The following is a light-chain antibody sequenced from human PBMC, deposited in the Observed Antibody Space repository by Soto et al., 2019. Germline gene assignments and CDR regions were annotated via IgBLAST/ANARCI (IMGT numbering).Light chain of an antibody. Sequence: DIQMTQSPSSLSASVGDRVTITCQASQDITNDLNWYQQKPGKAPKVLIYEASNLKTVVPSRFSGSGSGTDFTFTISSLQPEDIATYFCQQYDNVPLTFGGGTKVEIK. CDR3: QQYDNVPLT. V-gene: IGKV1-33*01. CDR1: QDITND. J-gene: IGKJ4*01. CDR2: EAS.